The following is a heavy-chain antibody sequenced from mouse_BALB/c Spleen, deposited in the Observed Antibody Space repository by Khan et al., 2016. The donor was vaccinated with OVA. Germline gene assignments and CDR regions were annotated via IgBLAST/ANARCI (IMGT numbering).Heavy chain of an antibody. D-gene: IGHD1-1*01. V-gene: IGHV5-9-3*01. J-gene: IGHJ3*01. CDR3: ARHNYGPFAY. CDR1: GFTFSNYA. Sequence: EVELVESGGGLVKPGGPLKLSCAASGFTFSNYALSWVRQTPEKRLEWVATISSGGDYTYYPDSVKGRFNISRDNAKNTLYLQMSSPRSEDTALYYCARHNYGPFAYWGQGTLVTVSA. CDR2: ISSGGDYT.